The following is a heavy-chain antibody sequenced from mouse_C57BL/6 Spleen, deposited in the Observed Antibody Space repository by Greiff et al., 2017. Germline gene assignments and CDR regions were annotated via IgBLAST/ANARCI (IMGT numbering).Heavy chain of an antibody. V-gene: IGHV1-81*01. D-gene: IGHD4-1*01. J-gene: IGHJ1*03. CDR1: GYTFTSYG. CDR2: IYPRSGNT. CDR3: ARSSSNWAWYFDV. Sequence: QVQLKQSGAELARPGASVKLSCKASGYTFTSYGISWVKQRTGQGLEWIGEIYPRSGNTYYNEKFKGKATLTADKSSSTAYMELRSLTSEDSAVYFCARSSSNWAWYFDVWGTGTTVTVSS.